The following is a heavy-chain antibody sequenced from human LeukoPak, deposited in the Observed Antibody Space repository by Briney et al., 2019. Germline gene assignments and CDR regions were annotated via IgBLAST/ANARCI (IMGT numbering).Heavy chain of an antibody. CDR2: IKQDGSEK. J-gene: IGHJ6*04. V-gene: IGHV3-7*01. D-gene: IGHD3-10*02. CDR1: GFTFSSYW. CDR3: AELGITMIGGV. Sequence: GGSLRLSCAASGFTFSSYWMSWVRQAPGKGLEWVANIKQDGSEKYCVDSVKGRFTISRDNAKNSLYLQMNSLRAEDTAVYYCAELGITMIGGVWGKGTTVTISS.